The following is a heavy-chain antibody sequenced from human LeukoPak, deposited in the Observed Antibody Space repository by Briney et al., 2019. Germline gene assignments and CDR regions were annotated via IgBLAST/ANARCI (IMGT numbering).Heavy chain of an antibody. CDR3: AKDQVGYSSGWPNFDY. CDR2: IRYDGSNK. CDR1: GFTFSSYG. J-gene: IGHJ4*02. Sequence: GGSLRLSCAASGFTFSSYGMHWVRQAPGKGLEWVAFIRYDGSNKYYADSVKGRFTISRDNAKNTLYLQMNSLRAEDTAVYYCAKDQVGYSSGWPNFDYWGQGTLVTVSS. V-gene: IGHV3-30*02. D-gene: IGHD6-19*01.